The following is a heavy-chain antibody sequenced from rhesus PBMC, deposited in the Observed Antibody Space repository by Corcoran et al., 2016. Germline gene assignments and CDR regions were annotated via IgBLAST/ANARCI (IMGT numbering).Heavy chain of an antibody. CDR1: EFTFSNHY. Sequence: EVQLVESGGGLVPPGGSLRVSFAAAEFTFSNHYMYWVCQAPGKGLEWGGFIRSQAYGATAEYAASVKGRFTISRDDSKSIAYLQMSSLKTEDTAVYYCNRGGCSSTYCTHTLDVWGRGVLVTVSS. J-gene: IGHJ5-2*02. D-gene: IGHD2-15*01. CDR2: IRSQAYGATA. V-gene: IGHV3-6*01. CDR3: NRGGCSSTYCTHTLDV.